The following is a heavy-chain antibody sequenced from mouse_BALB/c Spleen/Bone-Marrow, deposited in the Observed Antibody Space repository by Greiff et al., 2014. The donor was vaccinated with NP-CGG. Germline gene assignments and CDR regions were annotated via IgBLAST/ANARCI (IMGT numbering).Heavy chain of an antibody. Sequence: VQLQQSGPDLVKPSQSLSLTCTVTGYSITSGYSWHWIRQFPGNKLEWMGYIPYSGSTNYNSSLKSRISITRDTSKNQFFLQLNSVTTEDTATYYCARSTMITTVDYWGQGTTLTVSS. CDR1: GYSITSGYS. CDR3: ARSTMITTVDY. D-gene: IGHD2-4*01. CDR2: IPYSGST. J-gene: IGHJ2*01. V-gene: IGHV3-1*02.